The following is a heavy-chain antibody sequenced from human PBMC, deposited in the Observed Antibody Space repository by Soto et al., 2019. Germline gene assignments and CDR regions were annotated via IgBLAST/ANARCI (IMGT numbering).Heavy chain of an antibody. D-gene: IGHD2-15*01. CDR2: ISSSSSYI. CDR1: GFTFSSYI. V-gene: IGHV3-21*01. CDR3: AREFLGYCSGGSCYSGAFDI. J-gene: IGHJ3*02. Sequence: EVQLVESGGGLVKPGGSLRLSCAASGFTFSSYIMNWVRQAPGKGLEWVSSISSSSSYIYYADSVKGRFTISRDNAKNSLYLQMNSLRAEDTAVYYCAREFLGYCSGGSCYSGAFDIWGQGTMVTVSS.